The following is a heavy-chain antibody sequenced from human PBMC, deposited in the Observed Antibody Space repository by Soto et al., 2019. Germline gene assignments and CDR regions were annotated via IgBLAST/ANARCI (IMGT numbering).Heavy chain of an antibody. CDR1: GGSISSGGYY. D-gene: IGHD5-18*01. CDR3: ARSKDGYGPSYHYYYYMDV. CDR2: IYYSGST. J-gene: IGHJ6*03. Sequence: PSETLSLTCTVSGGSISSGGYYWSWIRQHPGKGLEWIGYIYYSGSTYYNPSLKSRVTTSVDTSKNQFSLKLSSVTAADTAVYYCARSKDGYGPSYHYYYYMDVWGKGTTVTVSS. V-gene: IGHV4-31*03.